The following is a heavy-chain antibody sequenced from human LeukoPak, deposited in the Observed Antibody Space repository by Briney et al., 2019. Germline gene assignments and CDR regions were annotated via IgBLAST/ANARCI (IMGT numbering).Heavy chain of an antibody. Sequence: GGSLRLSCAASGFTFSSYAMSWVRQAPGKGLEWVSAISGSGGSTYYADSVKGRFTISRDNSKNTLYLQMNSLRAEDTAVYYCATDPGGLRYFDWPSYYFDYWGQGTLVTVSS. CDR3: ATDPGGLRYFDWPSYYFDY. J-gene: IGHJ4*02. V-gene: IGHV3-23*01. D-gene: IGHD3-9*01. CDR1: GFTFSSYA. CDR2: ISGSGGST.